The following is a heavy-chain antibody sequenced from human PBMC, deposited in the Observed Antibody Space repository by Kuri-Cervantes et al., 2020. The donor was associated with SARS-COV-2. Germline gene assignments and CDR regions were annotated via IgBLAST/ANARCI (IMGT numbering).Heavy chain of an antibody. CDR1: GLTFSSYA. Sequence: GESLKISCAASGLTFSSYAMGWVRQAPGKGLEWVSAISGSGGSTYYADSVKGRFTISRDNSKNTLYLQMNSLRAEDTAVYYCAKGVAAADSYYFDYWGQGTLVTVSS. J-gene: IGHJ4*02. D-gene: IGHD6-13*01. V-gene: IGHV3-23*01. CDR3: AKGVAAADSYYFDY. CDR2: ISGSGGST.